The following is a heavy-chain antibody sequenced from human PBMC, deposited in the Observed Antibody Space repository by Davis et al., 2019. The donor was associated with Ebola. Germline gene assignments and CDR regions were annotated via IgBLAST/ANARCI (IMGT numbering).Heavy chain of an antibody. J-gene: IGHJ6*03. D-gene: IGHD2-15*01. Sequence: MPSESLTLTCAVYGGSFSAYYWSWIRQHPGKGLEWIGEINHSGSTNCYPSLKSRVTISVDTSKNQFSLKLSSVTAADTAVYYCARGGWRYMDVWGKGTTVTVSS. CDR1: GGSFSAYY. CDR2: INHSGST. V-gene: IGHV4-34*01. CDR3: ARGGWRYMDV.